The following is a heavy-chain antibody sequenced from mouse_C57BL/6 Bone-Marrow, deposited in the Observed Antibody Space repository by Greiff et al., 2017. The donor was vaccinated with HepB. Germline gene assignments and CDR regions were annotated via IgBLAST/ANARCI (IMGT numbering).Heavy chain of an antibody. J-gene: IGHJ2*01. CDR1: GYTFTSYW. Sequence: QVQLKESGAELVKPGASVKLSCKASGYTFTSYWMHWVKQRPGQGLEWIGMIHPNSGSTNYNEKFKSKATLTVDKSSSTAYMQLSSLTSEDSAVYYCGGPYDLDYWGQGTTLTVSS. V-gene: IGHV1-64*01. CDR3: GGPYDLDY. CDR2: IHPNSGST. D-gene: IGHD2-3*01.